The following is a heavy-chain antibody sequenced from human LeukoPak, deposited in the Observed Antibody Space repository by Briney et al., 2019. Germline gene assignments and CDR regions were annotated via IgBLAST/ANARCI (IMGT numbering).Heavy chain of an antibody. D-gene: IGHD1-26*01. CDR2: ISYDGNNK. CDR3: AKDGDILGAAYYFDY. J-gene: IGHJ4*02. CDR1: GFTFSRYG. V-gene: IGHV3-30*18. Sequence: PGGSLRLSCAASGFTFSRYGMHWVRQAPGKGLEWVAVISYDGNNKYSVDSVKGRFTISRDNSKNSLYLQMNSLRAEDTAVYYCAKDGDILGAAYYFDYWGQGTLVTVSS.